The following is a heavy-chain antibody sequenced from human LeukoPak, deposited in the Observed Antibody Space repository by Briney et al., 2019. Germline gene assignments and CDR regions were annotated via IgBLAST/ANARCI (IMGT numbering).Heavy chain of an antibody. CDR2: INHSGST. J-gene: IGHJ6*03. CDR3: AGGYGSGSYYNKRYYYYFYMDV. V-gene: IGHV4-34*01. D-gene: IGHD3-10*01. Sequence: SETLSLTCAVYGGSFSGYYWSWIRQPPGKGLEWIGEINHSGSTNYNPSLRSRVTISVDTSKNQFSLKLSSVTTADTAVYYCAGGYGSGSYYNKRYYYYFYMDVWGKGTTVTVSS. CDR1: GGSFSGYY.